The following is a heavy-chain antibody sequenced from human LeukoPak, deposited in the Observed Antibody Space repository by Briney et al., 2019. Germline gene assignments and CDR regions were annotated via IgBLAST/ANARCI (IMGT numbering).Heavy chain of an antibody. D-gene: IGHD2-15*01. CDR1: GFTFSSYS. V-gene: IGHV3-23*01. Sequence: GGSLRLSCAASGFTFSSYSMNWVRQAPGKGLEWVSAISGSGGSTYYADSVKGRFTISRDNSKNTLYLQMNSLRAEDTAVYYCARDPENCSGGSCYSLPLGLLDYWGQGTLVTVSS. J-gene: IGHJ4*02. CDR2: ISGSGGST. CDR3: ARDPENCSGGSCYSLPLGLLDY.